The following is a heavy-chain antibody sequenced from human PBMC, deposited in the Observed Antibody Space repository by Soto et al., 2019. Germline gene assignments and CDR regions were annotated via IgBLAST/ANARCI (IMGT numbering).Heavy chain of an antibody. CDR3: ARESKYDTSGYPPWFAP. CDR1: VASISSGGYY. CDR2: IYYSGST. J-gene: IGHJ5*02. Sequence: QVQLQESGPGLVKPSQTLSLTCTVSVASISSGGYYWSWIRQHPGEGLEWIGYIYYSGSTSYNPSLKSRVTISVGTSKNQFSLEPSSVTDADTAVYYCARESKYDTSGYPPWFAPWGQGTLVTVSS. V-gene: IGHV4-31*03. D-gene: IGHD3-22*01.